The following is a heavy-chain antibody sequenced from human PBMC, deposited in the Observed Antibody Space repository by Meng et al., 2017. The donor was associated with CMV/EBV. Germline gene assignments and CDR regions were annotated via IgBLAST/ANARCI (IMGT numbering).Heavy chain of an antibody. CDR1: GFTFSSYS. CDR2: ISSSSSYI. CDR3: ARDLYCSSISCYTGDYFDY. J-gene: IGHJ4*02. D-gene: IGHD2-2*01. Sequence: GESLKISCAASGFTFSSYSMNWVRQAPGKGLEWVSSISSSSSYIYYADSVKGRFTISRDNDKNSLYLQMNSLRAEDTAVYYCARDLYCSSISCYTGDYFDYWGRGTLVTVSS. V-gene: IGHV3-21*01.